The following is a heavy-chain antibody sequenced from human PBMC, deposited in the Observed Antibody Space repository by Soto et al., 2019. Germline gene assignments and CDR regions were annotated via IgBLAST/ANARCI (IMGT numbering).Heavy chain of an antibody. CDR1: GGSISSGGYS. V-gene: IGHV4-30-2*01. D-gene: IGHD1-7*01. CDR2: IYHSGST. J-gene: IGHJ6*02. Sequence: PSETLSLTCAVSGGSISSGGYSWSWIRQPPGKGLEWIGYIYHSGSTYYNPSLKSRVTISVDRSKNQFSLKLSSVTAADTAVYYCARGRGTGTTNLPSVYYYYYGMDVWGQGTTVTVSS. CDR3: ARGRGTGTTNLPSVYYYYYGMDV.